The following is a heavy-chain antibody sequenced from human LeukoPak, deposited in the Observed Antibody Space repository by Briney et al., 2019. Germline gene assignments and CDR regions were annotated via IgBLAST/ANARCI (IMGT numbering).Heavy chain of an antibody. V-gene: IGHV6-1*01. CDR2: TYYRSKWYN. CDR3: VYGSGTYAY. Sequence: SQTLSLTCAISGDSVSSNSAAWNWTRQSPSRGLEWLGRTYYRSKWYNDYAVSVKSRITINPDTSKNQFSLQLNSVTPEDTAVYYCVYGSGTYAYWGQGTLVTVSS. J-gene: IGHJ4*02. D-gene: IGHD3-10*01. CDR1: GDSVSSNSAA.